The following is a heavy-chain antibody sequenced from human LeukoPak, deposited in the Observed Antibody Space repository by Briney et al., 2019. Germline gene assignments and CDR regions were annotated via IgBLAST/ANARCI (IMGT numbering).Heavy chain of an antibody. D-gene: IGHD2-2*01. Sequence: GESLKISCKGSGYSFTSYWISWVRQMPGKGLEWMGRIDPSDSYTNYSPSFQGHVTISADKSISTAYLQWCSLKASDTAMYYCASPGDCSSTSCASLGSWGQGTLVTVSS. V-gene: IGHV5-10-1*01. CDR2: IDPSDSYT. CDR1: GYSFTSYW. J-gene: IGHJ5*02. CDR3: ASPGDCSSTSCASLGS.